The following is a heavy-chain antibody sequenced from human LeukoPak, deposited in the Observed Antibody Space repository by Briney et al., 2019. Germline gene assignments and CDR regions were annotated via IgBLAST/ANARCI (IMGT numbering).Heavy chain of an antibody. CDR3: ARDVGSYYFFNH. CDR1: GFTLTDYY. CDR2: INPKSGVT. Sequence: ASVKVSCKASGFTLTDYYIHWVRQAPGQGLEWMGWINPKSGVTNYAQKFQGRVTMTRDTSISTAYMELGSLRSDDPAVYFCARDVGSYYFFNHWGQGTLVTVSS. D-gene: IGHD1-26*01. J-gene: IGHJ4*02. V-gene: IGHV1-2*02.